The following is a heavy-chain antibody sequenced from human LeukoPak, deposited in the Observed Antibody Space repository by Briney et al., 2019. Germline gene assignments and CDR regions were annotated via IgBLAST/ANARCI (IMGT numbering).Heavy chain of an antibody. J-gene: IGHJ4*02. V-gene: IGHV4-59*01. CDR1: GGSISSYY. Sequence: SETLSLTCTVSGGSISSYYWSWIRQPPGKGLEWIGYISYSGSTNYNPSLMSRVTISLATPKNQFSLKLSSVTAADTAVYYCARSAGYFDYWGQGTLVTVSS. CDR3: ARSAGYFDY. CDR2: ISYSGST.